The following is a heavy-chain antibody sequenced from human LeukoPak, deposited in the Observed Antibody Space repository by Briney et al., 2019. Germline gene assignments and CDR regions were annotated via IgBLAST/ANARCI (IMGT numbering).Heavy chain of an antibody. V-gene: IGHV1-24*01. CDR3: ATGRTRTPYSSSWYRYYYYMDV. CDR1: GYTLTELS. Sequence: ASVKVSCKVSGYTLTELSMHWVRQAPGKGLEWMGGFDSEDGETIYAQKFQGRVTMTEDTSTDTAYMELSSLRSEDTAVYYCATGRTRTPYSSSWYRYYYYMDVWGKGTTVTVSS. J-gene: IGHJ6*03. CDR2: FDSEDGET. D-gene: IGHD6-13*01.